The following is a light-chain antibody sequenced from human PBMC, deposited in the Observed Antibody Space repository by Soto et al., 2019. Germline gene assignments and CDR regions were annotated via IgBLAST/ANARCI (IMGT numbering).Light chain of an antibody. Sequence: QPVLTQPASGSWSPGQSSTISCTGTSSDIGGYNSVSWYQQHPGRAPRLIIYEVTNRPSGVSNRFSASKSGNTASLTISGLQAEDEADYYCTSYTPIVTLGSVFGTGTKVTVL. J-gene: IGLJ1*01. CDR1: SSDIGGYNS. V-gene: IGLV2-14*01. CDR2: EVT. CDR3: TSYTPIVTLGSV.